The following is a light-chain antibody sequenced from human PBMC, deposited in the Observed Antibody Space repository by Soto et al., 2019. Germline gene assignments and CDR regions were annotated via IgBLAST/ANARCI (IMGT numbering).Light chain of an antibody. Sequence: DLQMTQSPSTLSASVGDRVTITCLASQSRNDWLDWYQPKPGKATKVLIYDASSLQSGVPARFSGSGSATDLTLTSHRPQPDADASYCWLRYIAFSHRFGEGAKVEI. V-gene: IGKV1-5*01. CDR2: DAS. J-gene: IGKJ1*01. CDR3: LRYIAFSHR. CDR1: QSRNDW.